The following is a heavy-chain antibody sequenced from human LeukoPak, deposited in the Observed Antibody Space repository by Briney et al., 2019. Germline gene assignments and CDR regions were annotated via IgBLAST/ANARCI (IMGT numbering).Heavy chain of an antibody. CDR1: GGTFSSYA. J-gene: IGHJ5*02. CDR3: AREPGYCSGGSCQSWFDP. CDR2: IIPIFGTA. Sequence: SVKVSCKASGGTFSSYAISWVRQAPGQGLEWMGGIIPIFGTANYAQKFQGSVTITADESTSTAYMELSSLRSEDTAVYYCAREPGYCSGGSCQSWFDPWGQGTLVTVSS. D-gene: IGHD2-15*01. V-gene: IGHV1-69*01.